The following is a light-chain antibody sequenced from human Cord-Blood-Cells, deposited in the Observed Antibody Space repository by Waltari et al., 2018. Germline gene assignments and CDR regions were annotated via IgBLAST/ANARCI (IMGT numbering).Light chain of an antibody. Sequence: QSALTQPASVSGSPGPSITISCTGTSSDVGVYNFVSRYQQLHRKAPKLLIYDVSNRPSVVSNRVSGSKSGHTASLTISGRQDEDEADYYGSSYTSSSTLVFGGGTKLTVL. V-gene: IGLV2-14*01. CDR3: SSYTSSSTLV. J-gene: IGLJ2*01. CDR1: SSDVGVYNF. CDR2: DVS.